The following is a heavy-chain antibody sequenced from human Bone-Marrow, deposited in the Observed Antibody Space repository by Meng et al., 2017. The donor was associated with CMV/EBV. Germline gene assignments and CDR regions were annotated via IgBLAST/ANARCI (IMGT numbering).Heavy chain of an antibody. CDR2: VYPGDSDT. V-gene: IGHV5-51*01. CDR3: ARPPLGYCSSTSCFSAFDI. CDR1: GYSFTSYW. D-gene: IGHD2-2*01. J-gene: IGHJ3*02. Sequence: GESLKISCKGSGYSFTSYWIGWVRQVPGKGLEWMGIVYPGDSDTRYSPSFQGQVTISADKSISTAYLQWSSLKASDTAMYYCARPPLGYCSSTSCFSAFDIWGQGTTVTVSS.